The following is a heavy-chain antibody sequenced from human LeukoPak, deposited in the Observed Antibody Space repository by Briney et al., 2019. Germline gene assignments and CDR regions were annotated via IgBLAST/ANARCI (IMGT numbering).Heavy chain of an antibody. CDR3: ARPGGTSSQVYYFDY. CDR1: GYSFTSYW. D-gene: IGHD1-1*01. CDR2: IYPDDFDT. Sequence: GESLQISCKGSGYSFTSYWIAWVRQMPGKGLEWMGIIYPDDFDTRYSPSFQGQVTISADKSSSTAYLQWSSLKASDTAMYYCARPGGTSSQVYYFDYWGQGTLVTVSS. J-gene: IGHJ4*02. V-gene: IGHV5-51*01.